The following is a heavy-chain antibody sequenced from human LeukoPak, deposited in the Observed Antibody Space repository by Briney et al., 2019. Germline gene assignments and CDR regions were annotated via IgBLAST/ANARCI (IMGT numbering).Heavy chain of an antibody. Sequence: SETLSLTCTVSGGSISDYYWSWIRQPPGKGLEWIGYIYYNGIINYNPSLKTRVTISVDTSKNQFSLKLSSVTAADTAVYYCARWGSNMAREKGDHWGQGILVTVSS. CDR2: IYYNGII. D-gene: IGHD3-10*01. V-gene: IGHV4-59*08. J-gene: IGHJ4*02. CDR1: GGSISDYY. CDR3: ARWGSNMAREKGDH.